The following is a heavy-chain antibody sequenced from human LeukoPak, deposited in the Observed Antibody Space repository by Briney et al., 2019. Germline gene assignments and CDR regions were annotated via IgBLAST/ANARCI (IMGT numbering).Heavy chain of an antibody. CDR1: GGSFSGYY. V-gene: IGHV4-34*01. D-gene: IGHD2-21*01. J-gene: IGHJ3*02. CDR3: ASDCGRRAFDI. Sequence: SETLSLTCAVYGGSFSGYYWSWIRHPPGKGLEWIGEINHSGSTNYNPSLKSRVTISVDTSKNQFSLKLSSVTAADTAVYYCASDCGRRAFDIWGQGTMVSVSS. CDR2: INHSGST.